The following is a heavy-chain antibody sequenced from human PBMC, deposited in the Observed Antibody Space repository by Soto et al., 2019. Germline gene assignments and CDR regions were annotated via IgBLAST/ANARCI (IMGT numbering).Heavy chain of an antibody. Sequence: PGGSLRLSCAASGFTFSSYAMHWVRQAPGKGLEWVAVISYDGSNKYYADSVKGRFTISRDNSKNTLYLQMNSLRAEDTAVYYCARGTVAGPYRRIFDYWGQGTLVTVSS. CDR3: ARGTVAGPYRRIFDY. V-gene: IGHV3-30-3*01. D-gene: IGHD6-19*01. J-gene: IGHJ4*02. CDR1: GFTFSSYA. CDR2: ISYDGSNK.